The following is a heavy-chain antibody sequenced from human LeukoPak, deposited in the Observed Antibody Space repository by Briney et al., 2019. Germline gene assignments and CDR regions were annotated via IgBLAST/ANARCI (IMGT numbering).Heavy chain of an antibody. Sequence: ASVKVSCKASGYTFTNYTISWLRQAPGQGLVWMGWISGYDANTNCAQKLQGRVTMTTDTSTRTAYMDLRSLRSDDTAVYYCARGFPSGKQWLTNWGQGTLVTVSS. CDR2: ISGYDANT. J-gene: IGHJ4*02. CDR3: ARGFPSGKQWLTN. D-gene: IGHD6-19*01. CDR1: GYTFTNYT. V-gene: IGHV1-18*01.